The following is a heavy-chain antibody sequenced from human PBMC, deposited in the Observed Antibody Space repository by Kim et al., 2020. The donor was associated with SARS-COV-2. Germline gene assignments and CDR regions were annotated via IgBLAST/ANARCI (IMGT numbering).Heavy chain of an antibody. CDR2: K. D-gene: IGHD3-10*01. J-gene: IGHJ4*02. CDR3: AHYLELFPFDY. Sequence: KRYSPALKSRTTNTKDTSKNQVVLTMTNMDPVDTATYYCAHYLELFPFDYWGQGTLVTVSS. V-gene: IGHV2-5*01.